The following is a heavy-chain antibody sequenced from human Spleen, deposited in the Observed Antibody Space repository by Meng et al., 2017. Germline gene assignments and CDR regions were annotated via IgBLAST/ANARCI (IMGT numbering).Heavy chain of an antibody. CDR2: IIPLLGIT. Sequence: QVQLVQSGAEVKKPGSSVKVSCKTSGGTFNSYIISWVRQAPGQGPEWMGGIIPLLGITNYGQNFQGRVTITADRYTSTVYMELTSLRSDDTAVYYCARDLLMGTNGGYSHFDSWGQGALVTVSS. V-gene: IGHV1-69*10. CDR1: GGTFNSYI. J-gene: IGHJ4*02. CDR3: ARDLLMGTNGGYSHFDS. D-gene: IGHD2-8*01.